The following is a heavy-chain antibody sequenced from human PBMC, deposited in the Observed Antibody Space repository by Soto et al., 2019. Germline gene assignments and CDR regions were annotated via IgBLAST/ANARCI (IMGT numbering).Heavy chain of an antibody. V-gene: IGHV3-9*01. D-gene: IGHD3-22*01. Sequence: EVQLVESGGGLVQPGRSLRLSCAASGFTFDDYAMHWVRQAPGKGLEWVSGISWNSGDIGDADSVKGRFTISRDNGKNSLYLQMNSLRAEDTALYYCAKDRIYYDSSGAFDIWGQGTMVPVSS. CDR3: AKDRIYYDSSGAFDI. CDR2: ISWNSGDI. J-gene: IGHJ3*02. CDR1: GFTFDDYA.